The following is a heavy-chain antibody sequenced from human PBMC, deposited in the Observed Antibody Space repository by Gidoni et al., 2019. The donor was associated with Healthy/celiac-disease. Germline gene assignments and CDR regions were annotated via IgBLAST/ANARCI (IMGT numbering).Heavy chain of an antibody. J-gene: IGHJ1*01. Sequence: QLQLQESGPGLVKPSETLSLTCTVSDGSISSSSYYWGWIRQPPGKGLEWIGSIYYSGSTYYNPSLKSRVTISVDTSKNQFSLKLSSVTAADTAVYYCARHNGWYGEYFQHWGQGTLVTVSS. CDR3: ARHNGWYGEYFQH. D-gene: IGHD6-19*01. CDR2: IYYSGST. CDR1: DGSISSSSYY. V-gene: IGHV4-39*01.